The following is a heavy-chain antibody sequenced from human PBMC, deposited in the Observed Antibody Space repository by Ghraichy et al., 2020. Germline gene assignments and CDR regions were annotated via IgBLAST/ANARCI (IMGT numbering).Heavy chain of an antibody. CDR2: ISGSGGST. CDR3: AKKYKRHSSGWFGNPTLDAFDI. CDR1: GFTFSSYA. V-gene: IGHV3-23*01. J-gene: IGHJ3*02. D-gene: IGHD6-19*01. Sequence: GGSLRLSCAASGFTFSSYAMSWVRQAPGKGLEWVSAISGSGGSTYYADSVKGRFTISRDNSKNTLYLQMNSLRAEDTAVYYCAKKYKRHSSGWFGNPTLDAFDIWGQGTMVTVSS.